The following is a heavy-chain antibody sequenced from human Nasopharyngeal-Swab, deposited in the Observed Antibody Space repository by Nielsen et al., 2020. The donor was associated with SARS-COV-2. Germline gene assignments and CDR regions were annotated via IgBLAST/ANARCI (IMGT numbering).Heavy chain of an antibody. CDR2: IYYSGST. V-gene: IGHV4-31*03. Sequence: SETLSLTCTVSGGSISSGGYYWSWIRQRPGKGLEWIGYIYYSGSTYYNPSLKSRVTISVDTSKNQFSLKLSSVTAADTAVYYCARGPSFQDNWFDPWGQGTLVTVSS. CDR1: GGSISSGGYY. J-gene: IGHJ5*02. CDR3: ARGPSFQDNWFDP. D-gene: IGHD2/OR15-2a*01.